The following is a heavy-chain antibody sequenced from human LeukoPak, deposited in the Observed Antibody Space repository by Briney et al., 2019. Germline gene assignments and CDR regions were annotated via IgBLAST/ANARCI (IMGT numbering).Heavy chain of an antibody. J-gene: IGHJ3*02. CDR1: GGTFSSYA. V-gene: IGHV1-69*04. CDR3: ARDLEKYSSGWPDAFDI. D-gene: IGHD6-19*01. Sequence: GASVKVSCKASGGTFSSYAISWVRQAPGQGLEWMGRIIPILGIANYAQKLQGRVTMTTDTSTSTAYMELRSLRSDDTAVYYCARDLEKYSSGWPDAFDIWGQGTMVTVSS. CDR2: IIPILGIA.